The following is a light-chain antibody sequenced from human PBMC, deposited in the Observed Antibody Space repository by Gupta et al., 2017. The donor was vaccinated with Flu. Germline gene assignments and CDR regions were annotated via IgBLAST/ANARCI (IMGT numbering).Light chain of an antibody. CDR2: WAS. V-gene: IGKV4-1*01. J-gene: IGKJ2*01. CDR1: QPILYSSNKKNS. CDR3: HQHYSYPFT. Sequence: SSGESAAINCRVSQPILYSSNKKNSLAWYQQKPGQPPRLLIYWASIRESGVPDRFNGSGFGTSFTLTISRLQAEDVAVYYCHQHYSYPFTFGQGTRLE.